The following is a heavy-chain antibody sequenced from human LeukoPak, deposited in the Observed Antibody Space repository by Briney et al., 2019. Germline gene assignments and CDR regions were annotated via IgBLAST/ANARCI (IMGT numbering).Heavy chain of an antibody. CDR1: GITFRRRW. D-gene: IGHD5-24*01. J-gene: IGHJ4*02. V-gene: IGHV3-7*01. Sequence: GGSLRLSCAASGITFRRRWMSWVRQAPGKGLEWVANIDEDGGEKNYVDSVKGRFTISRDNAKNSWYLQMNSLRTEDTAMYYCAPEPSDDVESWGQGILVTVSS. CDR2: IDEDGGEK. CDR3: APEPSDDVES.